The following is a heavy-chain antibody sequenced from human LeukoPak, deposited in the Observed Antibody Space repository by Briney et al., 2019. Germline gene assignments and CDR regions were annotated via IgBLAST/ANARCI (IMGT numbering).Heavy chain of an antibody. CDR1: GFTFSTYA. CDR3: AKTTSGWYDAIDY. D-gene: IGHD6-19*01. Sequence: GGSLRFSCAASGFTFSTYAMSWVRQAPGKGLEWVSAISGSGGSTYYADSVKGRFTISRDNSKNTLYLQMNSLRAEDTAVYYCAKTTSGWYDAIDYWGQGTLVTVSS. V-gene: IGHV3-23*01. J-gene: IGHJ4*02. CDR2: ISGSGGST.